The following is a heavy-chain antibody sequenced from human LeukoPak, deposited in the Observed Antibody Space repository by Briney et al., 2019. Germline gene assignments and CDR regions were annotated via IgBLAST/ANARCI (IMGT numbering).Heavy chain of an antibody. Sequence: ASVKVSCKASGYTFTGYYMHWVRQAPGQGLEWMGRINPNSGGTNYAQKFQGRVTMTRDTSISTAYMGLSRLRSDDTAVYYCAKSRGGGTSSFGYWGQGTLVNGS. CDR1: GYTFTGYY. CDR3: AKSRGGGTSSFGY. J-gene: IGHJ4*01. D-gene: IGHD2/OR15-2a*01. V-gene: IGHV1-2*06. CDR2: INPNSGGT.